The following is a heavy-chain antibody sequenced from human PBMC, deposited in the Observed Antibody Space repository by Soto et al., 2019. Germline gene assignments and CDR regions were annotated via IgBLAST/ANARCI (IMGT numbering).Heavy chain of an antibody. CDR1: GFTFTDHY. D-gene: IGHD2-8*01. V-gene: IGHV3-72*01. CDR2: ARNKVNGYII. CDR3: ARLMGPSFDL. J-gene: IGHJ4*02. Sequence: PGGSLRLSCAASGFTFTDHYMDWVRQAPGKGLEWVGRARNKVNGYIIAYAASVEGRFTISRDDSKNSLYLQMNSLKTEDTAIYFCARLMGPSFDLWGQGTLATVSS.